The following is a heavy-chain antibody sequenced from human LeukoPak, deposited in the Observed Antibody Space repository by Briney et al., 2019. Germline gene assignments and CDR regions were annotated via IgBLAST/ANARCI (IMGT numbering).Heavy chain of an antibody. V-gene: IGHV4-59*08. CDR2: IYYSGST. J-gene: IGHJ5*02. CDR1: GGSISSYY. D-gene: IGHD5-12*01. CDR3: ARHPDRVDSDWFDP. Sequence: SETLSLTCTVSGGSISSYYWSWVRQPPGKGLEWIGYIYYSGSTNYNPSLKSRVTISVDTSKNQFSLKLSSVTAADTAVYYCARHPDRVDSDWFDPWGQGTLVTVSS.